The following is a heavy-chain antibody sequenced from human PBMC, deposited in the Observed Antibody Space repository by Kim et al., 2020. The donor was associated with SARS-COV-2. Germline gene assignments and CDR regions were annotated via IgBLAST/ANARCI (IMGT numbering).Heavy chain of an antibody. CDR3: ATNIVVVPAAMMGTDY. Sequence: VKGRFTISEDNSKNTLYLQMNSLRAEDTAVYYCATNIVVVPAAMMGTDYWGQGTLVTVSS. J-gene: IGHJ4*02. V-gene: IGHV3-23*01. D-gene: IGHD2-2*01.